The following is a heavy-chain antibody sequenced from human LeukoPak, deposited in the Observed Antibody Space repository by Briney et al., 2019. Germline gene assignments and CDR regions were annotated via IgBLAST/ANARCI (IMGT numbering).Heavy chain of an antibody. CDR3: AREGWNLDSSGCLDY. Sequence: PGGSLRLSCAASGFTFSSYWMHWVRQAPGKGLVWVSRINSDGSSTSYADSVKGRFTISRDNAKNTLYLQMNSLRAEDTAVYYCAREGWNLDSSGCLDYWGQGTLVTVSS. CDR1: GFTFSSYW. CDR2: INSDGSST. V-gene: IGHV3-74*01. J-gene: IGHJ4*02. D-gene: IGHD6-19*01.